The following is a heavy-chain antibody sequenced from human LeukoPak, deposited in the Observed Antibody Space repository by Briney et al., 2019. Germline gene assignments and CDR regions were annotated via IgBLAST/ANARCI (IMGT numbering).Heavy chain of an antibody. CDR3: ARRLTQYDCFDP. D-gene: IGHD2-2*01. J-gene: IGHJ5*02. V-gene: IGHV6-1*01. CDR1: GDSVSSNSVT. Sequence: SQTLSLTCAISGDSVSSNSVTWNWIRQSPSRGLEWLGRTYYRSTWYNDYAVSVRGRITVNPDTSKNQFSLHLNSVTPEDTAVYYCARRLTQYDCFDPWGQGILGTGSP. CDR2: TYYRSTWYN.